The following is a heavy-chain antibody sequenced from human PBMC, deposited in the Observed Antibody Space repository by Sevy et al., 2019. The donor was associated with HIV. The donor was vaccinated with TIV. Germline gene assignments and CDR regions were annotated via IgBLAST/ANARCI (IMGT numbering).Heavy chain of an antibody. V-gene: IGHV3-30-3*01. CDR1: GFTFSDYG. J-gene: IGHJ4*02. D-gene: IGHD3-16*02. CDR2: ISNDGSKK. CDR3: ARDKFGGLIAGSYFAY. Sequence: GGSLRLSCEVSGFTFSDYGMHWVRQAPGKGLEWVAFISNDGSKKYYGDLVEGRFTVSRDNSKDSLHLQMNSLRADDWAVDYCARDKFGGLIAGSYFAYWGQGTLVTVSS.